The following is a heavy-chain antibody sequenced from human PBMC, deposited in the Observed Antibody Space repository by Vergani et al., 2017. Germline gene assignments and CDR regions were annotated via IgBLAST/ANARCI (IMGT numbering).Heavy chain of an antibody. Sequence: QVQLVQSGAEVKKPGSSVKVSCKASGGTFSSYTISWVRQAPGQGLEWMGRIIPILGIANYAQKFQGRVTITADKSTRTAYMELSSLRSEDTAVYYCARDGGGRGSSPPGADVWGQGTTVTVSS. CDR2: IIPILGIA. CDR3: ARDGGGRGSSPPGADV. CDR1: GGTFSSYT. V-gene: IGHV1-69*08. J-gene: IGHJ6*02. D-gene: IGHD6-13*01.